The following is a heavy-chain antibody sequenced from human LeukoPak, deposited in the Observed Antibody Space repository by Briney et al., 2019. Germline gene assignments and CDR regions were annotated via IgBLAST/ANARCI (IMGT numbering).Heavy chain of an antibody. V-gene: IGHV1-8*01. D-gene: IGHD3-16*01. CDR3: ARRGSPDAFDI. CDR2: MNPNSGNT. Sequence: ASVKVSCKASGYTFTSYDINWVRQATGQGLEWMGWMNPNSGNTGYAQKFQGRVTMTRSTSISTAYMGLSSLRSEDTAVYYCARRGSPDAFDIWGQGTMVTVSS. J-gene: IGHJ3*02. CDR1: GYTFTSYD.